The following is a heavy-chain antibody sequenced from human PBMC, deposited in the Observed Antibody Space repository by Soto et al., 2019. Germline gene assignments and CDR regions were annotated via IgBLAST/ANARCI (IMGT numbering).Heavy chain of an antibody. D-gene: IGHD5-12*01. J-gene: IGHJ6*04. CDR2: IDPSDSYT. Sequence: ESLKISCKGSGYSFTSYWISWVRQMPGKGLEWLGRIDPSDSYTNYSPSFKGHVTISADKSISTAYLQWSSLKASDTAMSYCARHGYSHEHGMDVWRKGTTVTVCS. CDR3: ARHGYSHEHGMDV. V-gene: IGHV5-10-1*01. CDR1: GYSFTSYW.